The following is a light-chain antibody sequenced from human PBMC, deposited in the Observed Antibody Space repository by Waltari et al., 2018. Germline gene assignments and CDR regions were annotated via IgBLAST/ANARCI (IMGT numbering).Light chain of an antibody. CDR2: DAS. J-gene: IGKJ5*01. CDR1: QSVSNS. CDR3: QLRTGWPMT. V-gene: IGKV3-11*01. Sequence: EVVLTQSPATLSLSPGERATLSCRASQSVSNSLAWYRQKPGQAPSLLIYDASTRAAGIPGRFSGSRSGTDFTLTISSLEPEDFAVYYCQLRTGWPMTFGQGTRLEIK.